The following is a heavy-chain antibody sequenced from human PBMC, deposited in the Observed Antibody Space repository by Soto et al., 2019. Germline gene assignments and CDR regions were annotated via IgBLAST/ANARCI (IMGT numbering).Heavy chain of an antibody. D-gene: IGHD3-10*01. CDR3: ARASMLRGVIINWFDP. CDR2: IIPMFDSP. V-gene: IGHV1-69*01. Sequence: QVQLVQSGAEVKKPGSSVKVSCKASGGTFSSYSFHWVRQAPGQGLEWMGGIIPMFDSPNYAQQFQGRATITADESTTTAYMELSSLRSEDTAVYYCARASMLRGVIINWFDPWGQGTLVTVSS. CDR1: GGTFSSYS. J-gene: IGHJ5*02.